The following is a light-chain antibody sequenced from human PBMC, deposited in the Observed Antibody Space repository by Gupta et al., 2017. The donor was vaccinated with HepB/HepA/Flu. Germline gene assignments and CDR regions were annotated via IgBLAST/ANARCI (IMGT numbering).Light chain of an antibody. J-gene: IGKJ4*01. CDR3: QQRSNWPFLT. V-gene: IGKV3-11*01. Sequence: EIVLTQSPATLSLSPGERATLSCRASQSVSSYLAWYQQKPGQAPRLLIYDASNRATGIPARFSGSGSGTDFTLTISSLEPEDFAVYYCQQRSNWPFLTFGGGTKVEI. CDR1: QSVSSY. CDR2: DAS.